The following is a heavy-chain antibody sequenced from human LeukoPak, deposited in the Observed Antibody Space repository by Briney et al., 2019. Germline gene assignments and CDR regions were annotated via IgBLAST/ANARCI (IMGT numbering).Heavy chain of an antibody. D-gene: IGHD3-22*01. CDR3: ARAAGYEYDSSGYYYSGRAFDI. V-gene: IGHV1-2*02. J-gene: IGHJ3*02. CDR2: INPNSGGT. Sequence: ASVKVSCKASGYTFTGYYMHWVRQAPGQGLEWMGWINPNSGGTNYAQKLQGRVTMTTDTSTSTAYMELRSLRSDDTAVYYCARAAGYEYDSSGYYYSGRAFDIWGQGTMVTVSS. CDR1: GYTFTGYY.